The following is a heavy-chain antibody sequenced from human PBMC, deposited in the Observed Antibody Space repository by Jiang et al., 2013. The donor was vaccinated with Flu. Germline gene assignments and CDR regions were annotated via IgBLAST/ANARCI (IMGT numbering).Heavy chain of an antibody. CDR2: ISSDGSST. J-gene: IGHJ6*02. D-gene: IGHD3-16*01. Sequence: LVQPGGSLRLSCAASGFTFSIYWMHWVRQAPGKGLVWVSRISSDGSSTGYADSVKGRFTISRDNAKNTLYLQMNSLRAEDTAVYYCASGQGGYYYGMDVWGQGTTVTVSS. CDR3: ASGQGGYYYGMDV. CDR1: GFTFSIYW. V-gene: IGHV3-74*01.